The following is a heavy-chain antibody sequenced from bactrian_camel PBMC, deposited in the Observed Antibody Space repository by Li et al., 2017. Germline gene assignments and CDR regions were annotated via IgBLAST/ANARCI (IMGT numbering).Heavy chain of an antibody. CDR2: IDDGGNR. CDR1: GDVVSNYC. CDR3: AADTGGMVYNIFAAHQYEY. Sequence: HVQLVESGGGSVQAGGSLRLTCAASGDVVSNYCMGWFRQSPGKGREGVSSIDDGGNRYYADSVKGRFTISRDTARNTVSLQMNSLKPEDTAMYYCAADTGGMVYNIFAAHQYEYWGQGTQVTVS. J-gene: IGHJ4*01. D-gene: IGHD2*01. V-gene: IGHV3S1*01.